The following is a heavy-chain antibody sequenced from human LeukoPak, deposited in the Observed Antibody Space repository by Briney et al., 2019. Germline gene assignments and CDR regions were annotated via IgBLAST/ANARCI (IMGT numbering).Heavy chain of an antibody. J-gene: IGHJ4*02. D-gene: IGHD1-26*01. Sequence: GGSLRLSCAASGFTFSSYAMSWVRQAPGKGLEWVSSISGSGGSTYYADSVKGRFTISRDNSKNTLYLQMNSLRAEDTAVYYCAKGHLIVGDSHFDYWGQGTLVTVSS. CDR1: GFTFSSYA. CDR3: AKGHLIVGDSHFDY. V-gene: IGHV3-23*01. CDR2: ISGSGGST.